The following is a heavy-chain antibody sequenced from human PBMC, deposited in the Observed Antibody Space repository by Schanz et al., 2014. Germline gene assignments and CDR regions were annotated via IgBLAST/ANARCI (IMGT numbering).Heavy chain of an antibody. J-gene: IGHJ3*02. CDR3: TRGGYSYALSAFDI. D-gene: IGHD5-18*01. CDR1: GYTFTAYG. CDR2: ISAYNGHT. Sequence: VQSVHSGTEVQKLGASVKVSCQTSGYTFTAYGINWVRQAPGQGLEWIGWISAYNGHTDYAQKLQGRVTLTTDTSTSTAYMELRDLRSDDTALYYCTRGGYSYALSAFDIWGQGTMVTVSS. V-gene: IGHV1-18*01.